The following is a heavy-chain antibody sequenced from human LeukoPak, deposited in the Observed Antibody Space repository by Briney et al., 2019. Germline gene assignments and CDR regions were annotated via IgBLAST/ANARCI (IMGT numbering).Heavy chain of an antibody. CDR3: ARDLRASTEAPDWFDP. D-gene: IGHD4-17*01. CDR2: ISNSGGST. Sequence: GGSLRLSCAASGFTFNSYAMSWVRQAPGKGLEWVSTISNSGGSTYYADSEKGRFTISRDDSENTLYLQMNSLRAEDTAVYYCARDLRASTEAPDWFDPWGQGTLVTVSS. CDR1: GFTFNSYA. V-gene: IGHV3-23*01. J-gene: IGHJ5*02.